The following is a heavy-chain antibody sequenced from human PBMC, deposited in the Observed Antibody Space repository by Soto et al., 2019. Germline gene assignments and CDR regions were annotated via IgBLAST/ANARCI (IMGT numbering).Heavy chain of an antibody. CDR3: AKDRQDHNSVWDPFDI. CDR2: IGGGDT. J-gene: IGHJ3*02. V-gene: IGHV3-23*01. Sequence: GGSLRLSCVASGFRFNIFAMSWVRQAPGKGPEWVSGIGGGDTHYADSVKGRFTISRDDSKSTVFLQMNGLRAEDTAIYYCAKDRQDHNSVWDPFDIWGQGTMVTVSS. CDR1: GFRFNIFA. D-gene: IGHD2-21*01.